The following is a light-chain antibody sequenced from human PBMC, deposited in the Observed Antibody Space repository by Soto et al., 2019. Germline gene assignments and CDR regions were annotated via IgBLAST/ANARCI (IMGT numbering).Light chain of an antibody. CDR3: ASWDDGLNGWV. V-gene: IGLV1-44*01. Sequence: QSVLTQPPSASGTPGQRVTMSCSGSSSNIGSNNVNWYQQLPGTAPKLLIYNNNQRPSGVPDRFSGSKSATSAYLAISGLQSEDEADYNCASWDDGLNGWVFGGGTKLTVL. CDR2: NNN. J-gene: IGLJ3*02. CDR1: SSNIGSNN.